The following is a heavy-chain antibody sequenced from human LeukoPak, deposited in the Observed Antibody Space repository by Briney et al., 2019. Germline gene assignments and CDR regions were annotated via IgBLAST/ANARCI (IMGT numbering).Heavy chain of an antibody. D-gene: IGHD5-18*01. V-gene: IGHV3-33*06. Sequence: GRSLRLSCAASGFSFSSYGMHWVRQAPGKGLEWVAVIWYDGSKEYYADSVKGRFTISRDNSKNTLYLQMNSLRAEDTAAYYCAKDRDTAMEIDYWGQGTLVTVSS. CDR3: AKDRDTAMEIDY. CDR1: GFSFSSYG. J-gene: IGHJ4*02. CDR2: IWYDGSKE.